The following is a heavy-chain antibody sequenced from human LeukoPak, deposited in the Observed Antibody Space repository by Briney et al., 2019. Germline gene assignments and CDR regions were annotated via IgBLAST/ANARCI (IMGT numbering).Heavy chain of an antibody. D-gene: IGHD1-14*01. J-gene: IGHJ6*02. CDR3: ARKSYYYYGMDV. CDR1: GGSISSYY. V-gene: IGHV4-59*08. Sequence: PSETLSLTCTVSGGSISSYYWSWIRQPPGTGLEWIGYIYYSGSTNYNPSLKSRATISVDTSKNQFSLKLSSVTAADTAVYYCARKSYYYYGMDVWGQGTTVTVSS. CDR2: IYYSGST.